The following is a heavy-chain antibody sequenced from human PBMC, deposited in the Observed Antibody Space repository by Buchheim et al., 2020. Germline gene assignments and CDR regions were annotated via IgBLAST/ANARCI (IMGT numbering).Heavy chain of an antibody. Sequence: EAQLVESGGDLVKPGDSLRLSCIASGFTFSKAWMNWVRQAPGKGLEWVGRIKSKADGGTTDYATPVKGRFTISRDDSKNTLYLQMNGLKNEDTALYYCTTELHDSSGKDWTDPWGQGTL. J-gene: IGHJ5*02. CDR2: IKSKADGGTT. CDR1: GFTFSKAW. V-gene: IGHV3-15*01. D-gene: IGHD3-22*01. CDR3: TTELHDSSGKDWTDP.